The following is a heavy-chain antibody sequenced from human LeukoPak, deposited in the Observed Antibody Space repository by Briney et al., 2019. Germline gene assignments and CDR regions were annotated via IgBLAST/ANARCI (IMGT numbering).Heavy chain of an antibody. CDR1: GSTFSSYG. J-gene: IGHJ4*02. V-gene: IGHV3-30*18. CDR2: ISYDGSNK. CDR3: AKGEGSMLFDY. D-gene: IGHD2-8*01. Sequence: GRSLRLSCAASGSTFSSYGMHWVRQAPGKGLGWVAVISYDGSNKYYADSVKGRFTISRDNSKNTLYLQMNSLRAEDTAVYYCAKGEGSMLFDYWGQGTLVTVSS.